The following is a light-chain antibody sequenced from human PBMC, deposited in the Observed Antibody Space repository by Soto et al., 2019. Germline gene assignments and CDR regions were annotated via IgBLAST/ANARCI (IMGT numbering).Light chain of an antibody. CDR3: QPHGTSPI. J-gene: IGKJ4*01. V-gene: IGKV3-20*01. CDR2: GAS. CDR1: QAVSSIL. Sequence: EVVLTQSPGTLSLSPGERATLSCRASQAVSSILLAWYQQKPGQAPRLLIYGASSRATGIPDRFSGSGSGTDFTLTVSRLEPEDFAVYYCQPHGTSPIFGGGTKVDIK.